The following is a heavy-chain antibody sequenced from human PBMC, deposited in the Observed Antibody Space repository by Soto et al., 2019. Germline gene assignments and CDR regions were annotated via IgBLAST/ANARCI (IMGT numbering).Heavy chain of an antibody. CDR1: GGSISIGGYS. Sequence: SETLSLTFAVSGGSISIGGYSWSLIRQPPGKGLQWIGYIHHSRSTYYNKYIKSRVTISVDSHKTQLSTKLSSVTAAETAVYYCDRSGYSYGLDYWGQGTLVTVSS. V-gene: IGHV4-30-2*01. J-gene: IGHJ4*02. D-gene: IGHD5-18*01. CDR3: DRSGYSYGLDY. CDR2: IHHSRST.